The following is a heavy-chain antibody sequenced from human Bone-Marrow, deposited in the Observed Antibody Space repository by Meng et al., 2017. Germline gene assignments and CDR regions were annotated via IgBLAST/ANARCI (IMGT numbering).Heavy chain of an antibody. CDR2: IYYSGST. V-gene: IGHV4-30-4*01. J-gene: IGHJ4*02. CDR3: ARGGYCSGGSCN. Sequence: QVQLQESGPGLVKPSQTLSLTCTVSGGSIDSVDYYWYWIRQPPGKGLEWIGHIYYSGSTYYNPSLKSRVTISVDTSKNQFSLKLSSVTAADTAVYYCARGGYCSGGSCNWGQGTLVTVSS. CDR1: GGSIDSVDYY. D-gene: IGHD2-15*01.